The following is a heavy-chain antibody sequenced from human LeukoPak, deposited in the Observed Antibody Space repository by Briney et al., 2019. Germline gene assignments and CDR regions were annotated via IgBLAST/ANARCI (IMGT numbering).Heavy chain of an antibody. CDR3: ARDPIVVVPAAIRSDNYYYYYGMDV. CDR2: MNPNSGNT. CDR1: GYTFTSYD. V-gene: IGHV1-8*01. Sequence: GASVKVSCKASGYTFTSYDINWVRQATGQGLEWMGWMNPNSGNTGYAQKFQGRVTMTRNTSISTAYMELSSLRSEDTAVYYCARDPIVVVPAAIRSDNYYYYYGMDVWGQGTTVTVSS. D-gene: IGHD2-2*02. J-gene: IGHJ6*02.